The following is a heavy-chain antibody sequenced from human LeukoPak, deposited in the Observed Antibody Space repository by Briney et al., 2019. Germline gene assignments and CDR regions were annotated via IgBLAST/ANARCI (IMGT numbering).Heavy chain of an antibody. CDR2: VRYDGSNK. D-gene: IGHD1-26*01. Sequence: GGSLRLSCAASGFTFSSYGMHWVRQAPGKGLEWVAFVRYDGSNKYYADSVKGRFTISRDNSKNTLYLQMNSLRAEDTAVYYCAKGEVGATLDYFDYWGQGTLVTVSS. V-gene: IGHV3-30*02. CDR1: GFTFSSYG. CDR3: AKGEVGATLDYFDY. J-gene: IGHJ4*02.